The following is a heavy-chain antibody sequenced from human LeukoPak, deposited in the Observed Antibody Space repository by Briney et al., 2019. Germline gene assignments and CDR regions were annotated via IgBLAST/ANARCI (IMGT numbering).Heavy chain of an antibody. J-gene: IGHJ4*02. Sequence: GGSLRLSCAASGFTFSTYAMSWVRQAPRKRLQWVSLISGSGDGARYADSVKGRFTISRDNSKNTVYLQMTNLRAEDTAVYYCAKGYIQLWWFDYWGQGTLVTVSS. CDR3: AKGYIQLWWFDY. CDR1: GFTFSTYA. V-gene: IGHV3-23*01. D-gene: IGHD2-21*01. CDR2: ISGSGDGA.